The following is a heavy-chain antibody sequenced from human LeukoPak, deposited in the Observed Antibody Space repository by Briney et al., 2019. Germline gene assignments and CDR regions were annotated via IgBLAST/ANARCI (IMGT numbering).Heavy chain of an antibody. CDR2: MYYSGST. Sequence: SETLSLTCTVSGGSISNNNYYWGWIRQPPGKGLDWIGSMYYSGSTYYNPSLKSRVTISVDTSMNQFSLKLSSVTAADTAVYYCARHRGYYYYYMDVWGKGTTVTISS. J-gene: IGHJ6*03. V-gene: IGHV4-39*01. CDR3: ARHRGYYYYYMDV. CDR1: GGSISNNNYY.